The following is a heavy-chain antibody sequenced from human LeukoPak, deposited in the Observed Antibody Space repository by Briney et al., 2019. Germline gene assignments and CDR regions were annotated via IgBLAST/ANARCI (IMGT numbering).Heavy chain of an antibody. D-gene: IGHD3-22*01. CDR2: IYYSGST. Sequence: SETLSLTCTVSGGSISSSSYYWGWLRQPPGKGLERIGSIYYSGSTYYNPSLKSRVTISVDTSKNQFSLKLSSVTAADTAVYYCARHHYYDSSGYLTRGIKWFDPWGQGTLVTVSS. CDR3: ARHHYYDSSGYLTRGIKWFDP. V-gene: IGHV4-39*01. J-gene: IGHJ5*02. CDR1: GGSISSSSYY.